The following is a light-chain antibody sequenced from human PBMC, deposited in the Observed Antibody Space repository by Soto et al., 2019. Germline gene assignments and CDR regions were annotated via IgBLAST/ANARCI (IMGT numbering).Light chain of an antibody. CDR2: DVS. J-gene: IGLJ1*01. Sequence: QSVLTQPRSVSGSPGQLVTISCTGTGSDVGGYNYVSWYQQHPGKAPKLMIYDVSKRPSGVPDRFSGSKSGNTASLTISGLQAEDEADNYCCSYAGSYVFGTGTKATVL. CDR1: GSDVGGYNY. V-gene: IGLV2-11*01. CDR3: CSYAGSYV.